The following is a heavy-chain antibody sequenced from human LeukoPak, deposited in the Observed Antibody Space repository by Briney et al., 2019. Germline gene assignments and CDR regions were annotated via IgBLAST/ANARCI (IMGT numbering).Heavy chain of an antibody. J-gene: IGHJ4*02. D-gene: IGHD4-17*01. CDR1: GYSFTNYW. CDR2: IHSADSNT. V-gene: IGHV5-51*01. CDR3: AGARHGDYRWDY. Sequence: GESLKISCKDSGYSFTNYWIGWVRQMPGKGLEWMGIIHSADSNTKYSPSFQGQVTISADKSISTAYLQWSGLKASDTAMYYCAGARHGDYRWDYWGQGPLVTVSS.